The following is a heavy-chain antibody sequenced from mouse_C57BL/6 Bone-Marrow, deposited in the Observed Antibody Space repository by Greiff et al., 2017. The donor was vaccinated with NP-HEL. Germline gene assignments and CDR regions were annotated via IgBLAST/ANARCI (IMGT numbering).Heavy chain of an antibody. CDR2: IDPSDSYT. CDR1: GYTFTSYW. Sequence: QVQLQQPGAELVRPGTSVKLSCKASGYTFTSYWMHWVKQRPGQGLEWIGVIDPSDSYTIYNQKFKGKATLTVDTSSSTACMPLSSLTSEGSAVYYCSGGLRRGFAYWGQGTLVTVTA. D-gene: IGHD2-4*01. J-gene: IGHJ3*01. CDR3: SGGLRRGFAY. V-gene: IGHV1-59*01.